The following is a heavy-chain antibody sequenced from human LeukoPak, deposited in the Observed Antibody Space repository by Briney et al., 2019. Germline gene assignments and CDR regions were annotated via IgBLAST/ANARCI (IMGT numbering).Heavy chain of an antibody. CDR2: IYYSGSI. CDR3: ARDKWSGEAFDI. D-gene: IGHD3-3*01. Sequence: SETLSLTCTVSGGSISSYYWSWIRQPPGKGLEWIGYIYYSGSINCNPSLKSRVTISVDTSKNQFSLKLSSVTAADTAVYYCARDKWSGEAFDIWGQGTMVTVSS. CDR1: GGSISSYY. V-gene: IGHV4-59*01. J-gene: IGHJ3*02.